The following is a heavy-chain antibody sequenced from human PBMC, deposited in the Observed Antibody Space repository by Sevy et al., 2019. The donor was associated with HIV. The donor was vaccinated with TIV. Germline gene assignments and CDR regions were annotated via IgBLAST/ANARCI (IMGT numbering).Heavy chain of an antibody. CDR1: GFTFSSYS. J-gene: IGHJ5*02. Sequence: GGSLRLSCAASGFTFSSYSMNWVRQAPGKGLEWVSYISSSSSTIYYADSVKGRFTISRDNAKNSLYLQMNSLRDEDTAVYYCARGPRGEYCGGDCYSNWFDPWGQGTLVTVSS. CDR2: ISSSSSTI. CDR3: ARGPRGEYCGGDCYSNWFDP. V-gene: IGHV3-48*02. D-gene: IGHD2-21*02.